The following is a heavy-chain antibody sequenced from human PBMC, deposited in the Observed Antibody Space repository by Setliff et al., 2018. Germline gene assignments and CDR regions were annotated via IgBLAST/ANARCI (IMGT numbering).Heavy chain of an antibody. D-gene: IGHD1-20*01. Sequence: GASVKVSCKASGYNFPGYYLHWVRQAPGQGLEWMGWISPHTGNTQYAQNFQGRVTMTRDTSITTAYMELSSLRSNDTAFYYCARRAFIETITGYCFDLWGQGTQVTVS. CDR2: ISPHTGNT. CDR3: ARRAFIETITGYCFDL. CDR1: GYNFPGYY. J-gene: IGHJ4*02. V-gene: IGHV1-2*02.